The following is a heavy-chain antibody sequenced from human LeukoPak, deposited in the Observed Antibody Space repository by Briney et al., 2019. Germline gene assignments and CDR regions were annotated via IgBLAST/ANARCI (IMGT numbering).Heavy chain of an antibody. V-gene: IGHV3-7*01. Sequence: PGGSLRLSCAASGFTFSSYWMSWVRQAPGKGLEWVANIKQDGSEKYYVDSVKGRFTISRDNAKNSLYLQMNSLRAEDTAVYYCARAGGLRPQLWSIPYYFDYWGQGTLVTVSS. CDR2: IKQDGSEK. J-gene: IGHJ4*02. CDR3: ARAGGLRPQLWSIPYYFDY. CDR1: GFTFSSYW. D-gene: IGHD5-18*01.